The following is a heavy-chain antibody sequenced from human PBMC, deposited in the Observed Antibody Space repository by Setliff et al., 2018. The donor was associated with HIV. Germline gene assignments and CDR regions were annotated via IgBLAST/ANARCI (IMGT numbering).Heavy chain of an antibody. J-gene: IGHJ6*02. D-gene: IGHD1-20*01. CDR3: ARDPGRYNGMDV. V-gene: IGHV3-21*01. Sequence: PGGSLRLSCAASGFTFSGYSMNWVRQAPGKGLEWVSSISSNSTYIYYADSVKGRFTISRDNSKNTLYVQMNSLRAEDTAVYYCARDPGRYNGMDVWGQGTTVTVSS. CDR1: GFTFSGYS. CDR2: ISSNSTYI.